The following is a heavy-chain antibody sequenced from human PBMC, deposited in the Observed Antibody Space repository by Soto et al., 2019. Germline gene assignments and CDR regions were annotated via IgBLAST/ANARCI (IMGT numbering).Heavy chain of an antibody. J-gene: IGHJ4*02. CDR2: IYYSGNA. D-gene: IGHD4-4*01. CDR3: ARTTGRHLDF. Sequence: SETLSLTCTVSGGSITSRSYYWGWIRQPPGKGLEWIGSIYYSGNAYYNPSLKSRVAVSVDTSKNQFSLTLYSVTAADTAVYYCARTTGRHLDFWGQGILVTVSS. V-gene: IGHV4-39*01. CDR1: GGSITSRSYY.